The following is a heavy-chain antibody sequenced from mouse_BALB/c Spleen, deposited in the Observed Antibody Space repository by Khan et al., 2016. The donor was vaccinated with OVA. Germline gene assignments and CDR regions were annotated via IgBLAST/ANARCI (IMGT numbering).Heavy chain of an antibody. CDR1: GFSLTNYG. J-gene: IGHJ4*01. CDR3: ARQTYYHYHLMDY. CDR2: IWSDGST. D-gene: IGHD2-4*01. V-gene: IGHV2-6-1*01. Sequence: QVQLKESGPGLVAPSQSLSITCTISGFSLTNYGVHWVRQPPGKGLEWLVVIWSDGSTTYNSALKSRLSISKDNSKSQVFLKMNSLQTDDTAMYYCARQTYYHYHLMDYWGQGTSVTVSS.